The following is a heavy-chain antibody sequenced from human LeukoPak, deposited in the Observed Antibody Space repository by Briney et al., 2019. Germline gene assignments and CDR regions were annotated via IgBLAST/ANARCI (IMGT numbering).Heavy chain of an antibody. D-gene: IGHD6-6*01. CDR1: GGSFTDYY. Sequence: KPSETLSLTCAVYGGSFTDYYWSWIRQPPGKGLEWIGEINHRGSTNYNSSLKSRVTISVDRSKNQFSLKLNSVTAADTAVYFCVRVPHTTSSIDYWGQGAPVTVSS. V-gene: IGHV4-34*01. CDR3: VRVPHTTSSIDY. CDR2: INHRGST. J-gene: IGHJ4*02.